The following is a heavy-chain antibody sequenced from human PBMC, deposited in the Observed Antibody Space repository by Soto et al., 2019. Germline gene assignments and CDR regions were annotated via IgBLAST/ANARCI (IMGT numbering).Heavy chain of an antibody. V-gene: IGHV3-23*01. CDR2: ISSSGATT. Sequence: HPGGSLRLSCAASGFTFSNYAMSWVRQAPGKGLEWVSAISSSGATTYYADSVKGRFTISRDNSKNTLYLQMNSLRAEDTAVYYCAKDLYSAVNCYFDYWGQGTLVTVSS. CDR3: AKDLYSAVNCYFDY. CDR1: GFTFSNYA. J-gene: IGHJ4*02. D-gene: IGHD2-2*01.